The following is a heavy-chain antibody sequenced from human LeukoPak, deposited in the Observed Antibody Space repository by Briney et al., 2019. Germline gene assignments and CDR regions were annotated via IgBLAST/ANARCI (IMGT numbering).Heavy chain of an antibody. Sequence: ASVKVSCTASGYTFTDYYMLWVRQAPGQGLEWMGWINPNSGGTNYAQKFQGRVTMTRDTSISTAYMELSRLRSDDTAVYYCARYLGSMVRGDTAYYFDYWGQGTLVTVSS. V-gene: IGHV1-2*02. CDR1: GYTFTDYY. CDR2: INPNSGGT. CDR3: ARYLGSMVRGDTAYYFDY. D-gene: IGHD3-10*01. J-gene: IGHJ4*02.